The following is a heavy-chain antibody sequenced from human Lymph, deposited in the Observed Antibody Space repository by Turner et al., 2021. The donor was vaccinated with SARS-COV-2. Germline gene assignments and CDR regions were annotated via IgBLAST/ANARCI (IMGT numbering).Heavy chain of an antibody. CDR2: IYSGGST. Sequence: EVQLVETGGGLIQPGGSLRLSCAASGFTVSSNYMTWGRQAPGKGLEWVSLIYSGGSTYYADSVKGRFTISRDNSKNTLYLQMNSLRAEDTAIYYCARDLQLYGMDVWGQGTTVTVSS. V-gene: IGHV3-53*02. CDR1: GFTVSSNY. CDR3: ARDLQLYGMDV. J-gene: IGHJ6*02. D-gene: IGHD1-1*01.